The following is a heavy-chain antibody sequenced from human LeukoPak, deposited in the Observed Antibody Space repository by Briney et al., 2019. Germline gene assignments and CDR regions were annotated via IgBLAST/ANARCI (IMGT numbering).Heavy chain of an antibody. J-gene: IGHJ4*02. D-gene: IGHD6-19*01. CDR3: AIGPGYSSGLDY. Sequence: GGSLRLSCAASGFTFSSYSMNWVRQAPGKGLEWVSYIISSSSTIYYADSVKGRFTISRDNAKNSLYLQMNSLRAEDTAVYYCAIGPGYSSGLDYWGQGTLVTVSS. CDR1: GFTFSSYS. CDR2: IISSSSTI. V-gene: IGHV3-48*04.